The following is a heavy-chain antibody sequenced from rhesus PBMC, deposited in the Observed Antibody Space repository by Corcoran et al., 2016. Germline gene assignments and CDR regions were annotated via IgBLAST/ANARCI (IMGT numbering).Heavy chain of an antibody. CDR3: ARISSYDYWYFDL. CDR1: GGSVSTSNW. Sequence: QVQLQGSGPGLVTPSATLSIPSPVSGGSVSTSNWWRWIRQTPGKGLEWIVYISGSSGSTYYNPSLKSRVTMSTDTSKNQFSLKLSSVTAADTAVYYCARISSYDYWYFDLWGPGTPITISS. D-gene: IGHD4-29*01. J-gene: IGHJ2*01. CDR2: ISGSSGST. V-gene: IGHV4-65*01.